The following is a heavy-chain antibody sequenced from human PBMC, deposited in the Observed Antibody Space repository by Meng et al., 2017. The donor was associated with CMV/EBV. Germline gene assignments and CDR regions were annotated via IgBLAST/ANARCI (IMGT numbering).Heavy chain of an antibody. J-gene: IGHJ6*02. CDR2: IYYSGST. Sequence: SETLSLTCTVSGGSISSSSYYWGWIRQPPGKGLEWTGSIYYSGSTYYNPSLKSRVTISVDTSKNQFSLKLSSVTAADTAVYYCARDQGRGYSYGRDYYGMDVWGQGTAVTVSS. D-gene: IGHD5-18*01. CDR3: ARDQGRGYSYGRDYYGMDV. CDR1: GGSISSSSYY. V-gene: IGHV4-39*07.